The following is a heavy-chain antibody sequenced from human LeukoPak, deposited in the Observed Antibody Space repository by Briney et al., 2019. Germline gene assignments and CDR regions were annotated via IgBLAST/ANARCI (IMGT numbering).Heavy chain of an antibody. V-gene: IGHV3-48*01. CDR3: ARDLDVFWGGSHSAFDI. D-gene: IGHD3-3*01. Sequence: GGSLRLSCAASGFTFSWYSMNWVRQAPGKGLEWISYISSSSTIHYADSVKGRFTISRDNAKNSLYLQMNSLRAEDTAVYYCARDLDVFWGGSHSAFDIWGQGTMVTVS. CDR1: GFTFSWYS. J-gene: IGHJ3*02. CDR2: ISSSSTI.